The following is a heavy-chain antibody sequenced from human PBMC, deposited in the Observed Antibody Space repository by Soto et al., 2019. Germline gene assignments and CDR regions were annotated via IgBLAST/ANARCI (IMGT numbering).Heavy chain of an antibody. CDR3: ARGSLVYDS. CDR2: IYYKGDT. J-gene: IGHJ4*02. CDR1: GDSLNNNW. V-gene: IGHV4-59*01. D-gene: IGHD3-16*01. Sequence: QVQLLESSPTLVKPSETLFLTCSVSGDSLNNNWWTWIRQAPGTAPELVGYIYYKGDTRYNPSLEGRVTISLDTPKNQISLELRSVTGADTAVYFCARGSLVYDSWGQGILVTVSS.